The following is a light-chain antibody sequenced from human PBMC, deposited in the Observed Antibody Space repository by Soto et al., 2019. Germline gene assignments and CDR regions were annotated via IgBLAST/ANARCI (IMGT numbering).Light chain of an antibody. CDR1: QSVNDY. Sequence: EIVLTQSPATLSLSPGERATLSCRASQSVNDYLAWYQQKSGQAPRLLIYGASNRATGIPVRFSGSGSGTDFTLTISSLEPEDFAVYYCQHRGRWPRTFGQGTTLEIK. CDR2: GAS. V-gene: IGKV3-11*01. J-gene: IGKJ2*01. CDR3: QHRGRWPRT.